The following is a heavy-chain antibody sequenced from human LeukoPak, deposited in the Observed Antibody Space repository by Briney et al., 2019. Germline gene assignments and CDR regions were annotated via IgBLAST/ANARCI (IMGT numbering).Heavy chain of an antibody. CDR1: GGSISSSSYY. CDR2: IYYSGST. D-gene: IGHD4-23*01. Sequence: NPSETLSLTCTVSGGSISSSSYYWGWIRQPPGKGLEWIGSIYYSGSTYYNPSLKSRVTISVDTSKNQFSLKLSSVTAADTAVYYCARDDYGGNFFDYWGQGTLVTVSS. J-gene: IGHJ4*02. CDR3: ARDDYGGNFFDY. V-gene: IGHV4-39*07.